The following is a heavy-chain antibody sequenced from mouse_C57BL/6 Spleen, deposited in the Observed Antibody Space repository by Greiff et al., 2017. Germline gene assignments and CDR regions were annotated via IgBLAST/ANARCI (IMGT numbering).Heavy chain of an antibody. CDR1: GFTFTDYY. D-gene: IGHD4-1*02. V-gene: IGHV7-3*01. Sequence: EVKLMESGGGLVQPGGSLSLSCAASGFTFTDYYMSWVRQPPGKALEWLGFIRNKANGYTTEYSASVKGRFTISRDNSQSILYLQMNALRAEDSATYYCARCIPTVYYFDYWGQGTTLTVSS. CDR2: IRNKANGYTT. J-gene: IGHJ2*01. CDR3: ARCIPTVYYFDY.